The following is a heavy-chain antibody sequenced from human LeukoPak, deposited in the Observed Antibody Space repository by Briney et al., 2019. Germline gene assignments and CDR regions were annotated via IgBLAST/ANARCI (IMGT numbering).Heavy chain of an antibody. CDR2: IVGSSSA. CDR1: GFTFSNFA. D-gene: IGHD6-13*01. CDR3: ARIGAGSSRDY. Sequence: GALRLSCAASGFTFSNFAMTWVRQAPGKGLEWVSSIVGSSSAYYADSLKGRFTISRDNAKNSLYQQMNSLRAEDTAVYYCARIGAGSSRDYWGQGTLVTVSS. V-gene: IGHV3-21*01. J-gene: IGHJ4*02.